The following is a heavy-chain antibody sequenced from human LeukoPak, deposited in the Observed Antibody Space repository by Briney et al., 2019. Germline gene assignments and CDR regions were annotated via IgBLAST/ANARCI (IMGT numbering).Heavy chain of an antibody. D-gene: IGHD2-2*01. CDR1: GYTFTSYA. CDR3: ARGYCSSTSCYGGSY. CDR2: INTNTGNP. V-gene: IGHV7-4-1*02. Sequence: ASVKVSCKASGYTFTSYAMNWVRQAPGQGLEWMGWINTNTGNPTYAQGFTGRFVFSLDTSVSTAYLQISSLKAGDTAVYYCARGYCSSTSCYGGSYWGQGTLVTVSS. J-gene: IGHJ4*02.